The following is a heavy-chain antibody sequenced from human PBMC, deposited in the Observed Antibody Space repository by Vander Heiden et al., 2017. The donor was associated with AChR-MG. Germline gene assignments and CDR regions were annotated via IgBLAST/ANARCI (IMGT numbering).Heavy chain of an antibody. CDR2: ISGSGGST. CDR3: AKQQDSGWYTNVDY. D-gene: IGHD6-19*01. Sequence: EVQLLESGGGLVQPGGSLRLSCAASGFPCSSYAMSWVRQAPGKGLEWVSAISGSGGSTYYADSVKGRFTISRDNSKNTLYLQMNSLRAEDTAVYYCAKQQDSGWYTNVDYWGQGTLVTVSS. J-gene: IGHJ4*02. V-gene: IGHV3-23*01. CDR1: GFPCSSYA.